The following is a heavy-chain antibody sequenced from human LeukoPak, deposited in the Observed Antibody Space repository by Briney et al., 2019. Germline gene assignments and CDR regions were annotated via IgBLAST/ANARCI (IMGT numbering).Heavy chain of an antibody. CDR2: IIPIFGTA. Sequence: ASVKVSCKASGGTFSSYAISWVRQAPGQGLEWMGGIIPIFGTANYAQKFQGRVTITADESTSTAYMELNSLKTEDTAVYYCTRYGDYPFDYWGRGTLVTVSS. CDR3: TRYGDYPFDY. D-gene: IGHD2-21*01. CDR1: GGTFSSYA. V-gene: IGHV1-69*13. J-gene: IGHJ4*02.